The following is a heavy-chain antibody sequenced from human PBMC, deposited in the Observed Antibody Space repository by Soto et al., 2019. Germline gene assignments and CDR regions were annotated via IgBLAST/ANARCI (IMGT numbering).Heavy chain of an antibody. J-gene: IGHJ4*02. Sequence: PSETLSLTCTVSGGSISSYYWSWIRQPPGKGLEWIGYIYYSGSTNYNPSLKSRVTISVDTSKDQFSLKLSSVTAADTAVYYCARALTPLPGKTWGQGTLVTVSS. CDR3: ARALTPLPGKT. CDR2: IYYSGST. D-gene: IGHD3-10*01. V-gene: IGHV4-59*01. CDR1: GGSISSYY.